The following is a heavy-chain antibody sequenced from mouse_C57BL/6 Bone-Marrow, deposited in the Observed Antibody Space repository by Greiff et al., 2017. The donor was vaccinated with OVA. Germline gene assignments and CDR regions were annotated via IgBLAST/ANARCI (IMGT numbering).Heavy chain of an antibody. J-gene: IGHJ1*03. CDR1: GFSLTSYG. CDR3: AREGDGYYGRWYFDV. D-gene: IGHD2-3*01. V-gene: IGHV2-2*01. Sequence: VQGVESGPGLVQPSQSLSITCTVSGFSLTSYGVHWVRQSPGKGLEWLGVIWSGGSTDYNAAFISRLSISKDNSKSQVFFKMNSLQADDTAIYYCAREGDGYYGRWYFDVWGTGTTVTVSS. CDR2: IWSGGST.